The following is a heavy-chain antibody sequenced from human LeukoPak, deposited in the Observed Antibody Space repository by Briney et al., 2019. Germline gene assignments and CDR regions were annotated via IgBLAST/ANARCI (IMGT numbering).Heavy chain of an antibody. CDR2: IYYSGST. D-gene: IGHD3-16*02. J-gene: IGHJ4*02. V-gene: IGHV4-39*01. CDR1: GGSISSSSYY. Sequence: SETLSLTCTASGGSISSSSYYWGWIRQPPGKGLEWIGSIYYSGSTYYNPSLKSRVTISVDTSKSQFSLKLSSVTAADTAVYYCARQNYDYVWGSYRYTDYWGQGTLVTVSS. CDR3: ARQNYDYVWGSYRYTDY.